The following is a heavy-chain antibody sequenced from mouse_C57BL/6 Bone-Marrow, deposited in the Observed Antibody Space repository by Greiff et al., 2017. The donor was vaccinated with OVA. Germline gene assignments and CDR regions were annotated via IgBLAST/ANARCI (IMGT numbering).Heavy chain of an antibody. CDR3: ARSGSPWYFDV. D-gene: IGHD1-1*01. CDR1: GYTFTSYW. Sequence: QVQLKESGAELVMPGASVKLSCKASGYTFTSYWMHWVKQRPGQGLEWIGEIDPSDSYTNYNQKFKGKSTLTVDKSSSTAYMQLSSLTSEDSAVYYCARSGSPWYFDVWGTGTTVTVSS. V-gene: IGHV1-69*01. CDR2: IDPSDSYT. J-gene: IGHJ1*03.